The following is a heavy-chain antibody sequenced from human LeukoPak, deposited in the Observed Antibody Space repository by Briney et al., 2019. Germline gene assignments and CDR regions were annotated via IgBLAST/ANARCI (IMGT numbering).Heavy chain of an antibody. V-gene: IGHV4-34*01. D-gene: IGHD3-9*01. J-gene: IGHJ4*02. Sequence: SETLSLTCAVYNGSFSGYYWSWIRQPPGKGLEWIGEINHSGSTHYNPSLKSRVTISVDTSKNQFSLKLSSVTAADTAVYYCARLRDNYDILTGYWGGYFDYWGQGTLVTVSS. CDR3: ARLRDNYDILTGYWGGYFDY. CDR2: INHSGST. CDR1: NGSFSGYY.